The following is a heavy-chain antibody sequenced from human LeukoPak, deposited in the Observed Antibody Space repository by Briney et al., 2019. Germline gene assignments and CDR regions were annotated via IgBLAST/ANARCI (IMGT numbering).Heavy chain of an antibody. V-gene: IGHV4-39*01. J-gene: IGHJ6*03. Sequence: SETLSLTCTVSGGSISSSSYYWGWIRQPPGKGLEWIGSIYYSGSTYYNPSLKSRVTISVDTSKNQFSLKLSSVTAADTAVYYCARTYYDILTGYYYYMDVWGKGTTVTVS. CDR1: GGSISSSSYY. CDR3: ARTYYDILTGYYYYMDV. D-gene: IGHD3-9*01. CDR2: IYYSGST.